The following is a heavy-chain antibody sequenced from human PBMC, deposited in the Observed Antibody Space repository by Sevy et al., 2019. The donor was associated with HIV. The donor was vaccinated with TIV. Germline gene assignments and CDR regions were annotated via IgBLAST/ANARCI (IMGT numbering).Heavy chain of an antibody. J-gene: IGHJ4*02. Sequence: GGSLRLSCAASGFTFSSYWMSWVRQAPGKGLEWVANIKHDGSEKYYVDSVKGRFTISRDNAKNLLYLQMNSLRAEDTAVYYCARDRAGCRGGSCYLFDYWVQGTLVTVSS. CDR2: IKHDGSEK. CDR3: ARDRAGCRGGSCYLFDY. V-gene: IGHV3-7*01. CDR1: GFTFSSYW. D-gene: IGHD2-15*01.